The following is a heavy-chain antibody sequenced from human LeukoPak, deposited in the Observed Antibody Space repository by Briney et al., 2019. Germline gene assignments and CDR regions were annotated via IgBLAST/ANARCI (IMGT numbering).Heavy chain of an antibody. CDR3: PKWLYCSGCSCCLQQ. Sequence: GGSLRLSCTASSFIFYKYPMRCARQAPGKGLEWVGFITSKAYGGTTEYAASVKGRFTISRDDSTSIAYLQMNSVKTEDTAMYYCPKWLYCSGCSCCLQQWGQGSLVTVSS. CDR2: ITSKAYGGTT. D-gene: IGHD2-15*01. V-gene: IGHV3-49*04. CDR1: SFIFYKYP. J-gene: IGHJ1*01.